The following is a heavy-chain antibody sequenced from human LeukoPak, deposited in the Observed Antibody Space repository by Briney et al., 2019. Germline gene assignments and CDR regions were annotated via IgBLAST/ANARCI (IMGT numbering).Heavy chain of an antibody. CDR3: ASNGPKGSGYAFDI. J-gene: IGHJ3*02. D-gene: IGHD6-25*01. CDR2: ISSSGSTI. Sequence: GGSLRLSCAASGFTFSTYEMNWVRQAPEKGLEWVSYISSSGSTIYYADSVKGRFTISRDNAKNSLYLQMNSLRAEDTAVYYCASNGPKGSGYAFDIWGQGSMVTVSS. V-gene: IGHV3-48*03. CDR1: GFTFSTYE.